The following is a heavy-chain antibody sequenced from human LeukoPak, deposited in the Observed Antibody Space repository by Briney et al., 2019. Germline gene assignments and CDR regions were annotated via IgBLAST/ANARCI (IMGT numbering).Heavy chain of an antibody. J-gene: IGHJ4*02. V-gene: IGHV3-15*04. CDR1: GLTFRNAF. CDR3: TTSPGITVSGVVTDY. D-gene: IGHD3-3*01. Sequence: GGSLRLSCAASGLTFRNAFINWVRQAPGKGLEWVGRIESKSDGGTTDYPAPLKGGFTISRDDSENTLHLQINSVKTEDTGVYYCTTSPGITVSGVVTDYWGQGALVIVSS. CDR2: IESKSDGGTT.